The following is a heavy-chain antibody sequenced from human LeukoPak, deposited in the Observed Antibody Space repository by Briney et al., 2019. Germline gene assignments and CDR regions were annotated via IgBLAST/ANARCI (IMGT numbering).Heavy chain of an antibody. CDR2: INPNSGGT. Sequence: ASVKVSCKASGYTFTGYYMHWVRQAPGQGLEWMRWINPNSGGTNYAQKFQGRVTMTRDTSISTAYMELSRLRSDDTAVYYCAREIDYDYIWGSYRIDAFDIWGQGTMVTVSS. D-gene: IGHD3-16*02. V-gene: IGHV1-2*02. J-gene: IGHJ3*02. CDR3: AREIDYDYIWGSYRIDAFDI. CDR1: GYTFTGYY.